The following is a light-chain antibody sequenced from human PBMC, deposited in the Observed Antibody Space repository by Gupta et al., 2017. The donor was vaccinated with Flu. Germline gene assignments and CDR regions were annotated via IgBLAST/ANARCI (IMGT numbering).Light chain of an antibody. J-gene: IGKJ1*01. CDR2: WAS. CDR3: QQDYTSPPWP. CDR1: QSVLSSSNNKNY. Sequence: DIVMTQSPDSLAVSLGERATINCKSSQSVLSSSNNKNYLAWYQQRPGQPPKLLIYWASIRQAGVPDRLSGRGYGKDLTLTISSLPAEDVAAYLCQQDYTSPPWPFGQGTNVAIK. V-gene: IGKV4-1*01.